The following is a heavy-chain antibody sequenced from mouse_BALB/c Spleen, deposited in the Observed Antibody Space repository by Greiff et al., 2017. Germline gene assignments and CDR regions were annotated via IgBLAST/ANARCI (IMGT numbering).Heavy chain of an antibody. CDR3: ARSTRGAMDY. CDR2: ISYSGST. D-gene: IGHD2-1*01. CDR1: GYSITSDYA. J-gene: IGHJ4*01. V-gene: IGHV3-2*02. Sequence: EVQLQESGPGLVKPSQSLSLTCTVTGYSITSDYAWNWIRQFPGNKLEWMGYISYSGSTSYNPSLKSRISITRDTSKNQFFLQLNSVTTEDTATYYCARSTRGAMDYWGQGTSVTVSS.